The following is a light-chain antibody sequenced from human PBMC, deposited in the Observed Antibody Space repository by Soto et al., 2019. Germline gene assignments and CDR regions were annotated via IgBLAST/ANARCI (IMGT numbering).Light chain of an antibody. CDR3: QEDNSYSRP. Sequence: HMTQAHPTLCASVGDRVAITCRASQSSSSGLAWYQQKPGKAPDLLIYDGTSLESGVPSRFRGSGSGTEFTLTISSLQPDDCVTYYSQEDNSYSRPFGQGTKVDIK. J-gene: IGKJ1*01. V-gene: IGKV1-5*01. CDR1: QSSSSG. CDR2: DGT.